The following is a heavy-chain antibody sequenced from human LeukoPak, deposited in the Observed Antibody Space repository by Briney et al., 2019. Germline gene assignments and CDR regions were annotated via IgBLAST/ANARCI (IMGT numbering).Heavy chain of an antibody. CDR1: GFTFSSYS. V-gene: IGHV3-21*01. D-gene: IGHD5-18*01. CDR3: ARDGRGYSYGVDGY. CDR2: ISSSSSYI. J-gene: IGHJ4*02. Sequence: GGALRLSFAASGFTFSSYSINWVRQAPGKGLEWVSSISSSSSYIYYAHSVKGRFTISRENAKNSLYLQMNSLRAEDTAVYYCARDGRGYSYGVDGYWGQGTLVTVSS.